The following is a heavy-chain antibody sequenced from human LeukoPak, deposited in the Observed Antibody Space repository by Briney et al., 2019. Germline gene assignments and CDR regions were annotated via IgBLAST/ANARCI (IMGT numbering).Heavy chain of an antibody. CDR2: INPSGGST. V-gene: IGHV1-46*01. CDR3: ARDDYGGNQTSDY. Sequence: ASVTVSCTASGYTFTSYYMHWVRQAPGQGLEWMGIINPSGGSTSYAQKFQGRVTMTRDTSTSTVYMELSSLRSEDTAVYYCARDDYGGNQTSDYWGQGTLVTVSS. CDR1: GYTFTSYY. D-gene: IGHD4-23*01. J-gene: IGHJ4*02.